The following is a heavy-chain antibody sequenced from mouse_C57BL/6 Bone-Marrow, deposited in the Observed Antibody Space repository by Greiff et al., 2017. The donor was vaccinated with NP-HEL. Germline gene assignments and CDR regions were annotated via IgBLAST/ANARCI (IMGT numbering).Heavy chain of an antibody. D-gene: IGHD1-1*01. CDR1: GYTFTSYW. Sequence: VKLQQPGAELVKPGASVKLSCKASGYTFTSYWMQWVKQRPGQGLEWIGEIDPSDSYTNYNQKFKGKATLTVDTSSSTAYMQLSSLTSEDSAVYYCAERYYGSSHYFDYWGQGTTLTVSS. J-gene: IGHJ2*01. CDR2: IDPSDSYT. CDR3: AERYYGSSHYFDY. V-gene: IGHV1-50*01.